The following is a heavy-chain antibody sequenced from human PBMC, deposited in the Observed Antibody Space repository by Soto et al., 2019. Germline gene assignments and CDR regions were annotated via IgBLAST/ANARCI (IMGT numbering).Heavy chain of an antibody. CDR3: VRGLAIPGYTDN. D-gene: IGHD2-2*02. CDR1: GGTFSSYA. CDR2: IVPIVDTS. J-gene: IGHJ4*02. Sequence: SVKVSCKTSGGTFSSYAISWVRQAPGQGLEWMGGIVPIVDTSTYAQKFQGRVTITADESTSTAYMELSSLRSDDTAIYYCVRGLAIPGYTDNWGQGTLLTVSS. V-gene: IGHV1-69*13.